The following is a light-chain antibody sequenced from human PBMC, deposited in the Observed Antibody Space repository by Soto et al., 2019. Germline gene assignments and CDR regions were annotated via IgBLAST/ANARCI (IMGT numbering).Light chain of an antibody. CDR1: QSISSY. Sequence: DIQMTQSPSSLSASVGDRVTITCRASQSISSYLNWYQQKPGKAPKLLIYAASSLQSGAPSRFSGSGSGTDFTLTISSLQPEDFATYYWQQSYSTPPLTFGGGTKVEIK. V-gene: IGKV1-39*01. J-gene: IGKJ4*01. CDR2: AAS. CDR3: QQSYSTPPLT.